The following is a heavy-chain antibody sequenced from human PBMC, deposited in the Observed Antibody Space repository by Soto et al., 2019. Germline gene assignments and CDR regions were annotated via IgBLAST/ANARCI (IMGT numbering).Heavy chain of an antibody. CDR1: GFTFSSCA. J-gene: IGHJ4*02. Sequence: EVQLLESGGGLVQPGGSLRLSCAASGFTFSSCAMTWVRQAPGRGLEWVSTISGSGDITLYADSVRGRFTISRDNSQNTLSLQMYTLRAEDTALYYCAKMAWLWDPAGGDFWGQGTLVTISS. V-gene: IGHV3-23*01. D-gene: IGHD1-26*01. CDR3: AKMAWLWDPAGGDF. CDR2: ISGSGDIT.